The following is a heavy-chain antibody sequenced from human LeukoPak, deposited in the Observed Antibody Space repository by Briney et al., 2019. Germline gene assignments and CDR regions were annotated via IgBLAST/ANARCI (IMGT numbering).Heavy chain of an antibody. V-gene: IGHV3-7*03. J-gene: IGHJ4*02. CDR2: TNQDGSQK. Sequence: GGSLRLSCAASGFRFSDYWMNWIRQAPGKGLEWVANTNQDGSQKYYVDSVKGRFTISRDNAEKIFYLQIDSLRVEDTAVYYCAKGEQLAWVDYWGQGTLVTVSS. D-gene: IGHD6-6*01. CDR3: AKGEQLAWVDY. CDR1: GFRFSDYW.